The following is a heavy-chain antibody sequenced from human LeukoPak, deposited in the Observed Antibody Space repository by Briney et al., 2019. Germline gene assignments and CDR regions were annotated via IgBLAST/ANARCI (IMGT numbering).Heavy chain of an antibody. CDR3: AKGDDYGDYGGLDY. V-gene: IGHV3-66*01. Sequence: PGGSLRLSCAASGFTVSSNYMTWVRQAPGKGLEWVSVVYGGDTTYYADSVKGRFTSSRDNSKNTLYLQMNSLRAEDTAVYYCAKGDDYGDYGGLDYWGQGTLVTVSS. CDR1: GFTVSSNY. J-gene: IGHJ4*02. D-gene: IGHD4-17*01. CDR2: VYGGDTT.